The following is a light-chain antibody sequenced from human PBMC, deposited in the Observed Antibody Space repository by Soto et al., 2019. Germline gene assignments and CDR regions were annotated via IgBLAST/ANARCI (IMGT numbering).Light chain of an antibody. J-gene: IGKJ4*01. Sequence: EIVLTQSPGTLSLSPGDRAALSCRTTQILNGGSLAWYQVKPGQAPRLLMYDSSIRAAGVPNRFSGSGSGTDFPLPISRMETEDFAVYYCQLYGSSPELTFGGGTKVEIK. CDR2: DSS. CDR3: QLYGSSPELT. CDR1: QILNGGS. V-gene: IGKV3-20*01.